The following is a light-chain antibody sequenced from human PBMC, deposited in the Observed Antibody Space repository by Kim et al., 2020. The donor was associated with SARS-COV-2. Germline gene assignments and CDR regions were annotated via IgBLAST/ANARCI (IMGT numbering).Light chain of an antibody. Sequence: RVTSYCTGSSSNIGAGYDVHWYQQLPGTAPKLLIYGNNNRPSGVPDRFSGSKSGTSASLAITGLQAEDEADYYCQSYDSSLSGSVFGGGTQLTVL. CDR3: QSYDSSLSGSV. CDR2: GNN. J-gene: IGLJ3*02. CDR1: SSNIGAGYD. V-gene: IGLV1-40*01.